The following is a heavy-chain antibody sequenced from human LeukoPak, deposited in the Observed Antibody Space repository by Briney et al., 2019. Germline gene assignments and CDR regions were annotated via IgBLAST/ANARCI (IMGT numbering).Heavy chain of an antibody. D-gene: IGHD4-23*01. V-gene: IGHV4-34*01. Sequence: PGGSLRLSCTVSGFTFSSHWMSWVRQSPGKGLEWIAEINHSGNTNYNPSLKSRVTISLDTSKKEVSLKLRSVTAADTAEYFCAREDRGGLVNFWGPGTLVTVSS. CDR1: GFTFSSHW. CDR2: INHSGNT. CDR3: AREDRGGLVNF. J-gene: IGHJ4*02.